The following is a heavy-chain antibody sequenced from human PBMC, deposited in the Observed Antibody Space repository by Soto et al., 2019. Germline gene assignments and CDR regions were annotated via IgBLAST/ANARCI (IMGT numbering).Heavy chain of an antibody. D-gene: IGHD2-2*01. CDR2: IIPIFGTA. CDR1: GGTFSSYA. Sequence: QVQLVQSGAEVKKPGSSVKVSCKASGGTFSSYAISWVRQAPGQGLEWMGGIIPIFGTANYAQKFQGRVTITAYEXTSPAXXELSSLRPEDTAAYYCARRRGVPAAATRYYYGMDVWGQGTTVTVSS. V-gene: IGHV1-69*12. J-gene: IGHJ6*02. CDR3: ARRRGVPAAATRYYYGMDV.